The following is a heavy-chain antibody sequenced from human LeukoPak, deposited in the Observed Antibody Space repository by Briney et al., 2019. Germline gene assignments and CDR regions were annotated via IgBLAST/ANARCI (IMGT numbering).Heavy chain of an antibody. J-gene: IGHJ6*04. CDR1: GFSVRTTY. V-gene: IGHV3-11*04. Sequence: PGGSLRLSCVASGFSVRTTYMSWVRQAPGKGLEWVSYISSSGSTIYYADSVKGRFTISRDNAKNSLYLQMNSLRAEDTAVYYCAELGITMIGGVWGKGTTVTISS. D-gene: IGHD3-10*02. CDR3: AELGITMIGGV. CDR2: ISSSGSTI.